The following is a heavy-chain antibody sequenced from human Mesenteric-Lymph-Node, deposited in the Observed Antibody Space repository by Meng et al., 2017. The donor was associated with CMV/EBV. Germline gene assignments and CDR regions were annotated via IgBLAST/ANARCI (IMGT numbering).Heavy chain of an antibody. CDR1: GGSISSYY. CDR3: ARRWEGNTWFDY. CDR2: IYYSGST. V-gene: IGHV4-59*01. J-gene: IGHJ4*02. Sequence: SETLSLTCTVSGGSISSYYWSWIRQPPGKGLEWIGYIYYSGSTNYNPSLKSRVTISVDTSKNQFSLKLSSVTAADTAVYYCARRWEGNTWFDYWGQGTLVTVSS. D-gene: IGHD1-26*01.